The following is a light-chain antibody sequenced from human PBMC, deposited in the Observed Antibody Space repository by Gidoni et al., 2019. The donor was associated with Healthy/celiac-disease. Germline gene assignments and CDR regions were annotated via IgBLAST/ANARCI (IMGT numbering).Light chain of an antibody. J-gene: IGLJ2*01. CDR2: EVS. Sequence: QSALTQPPPASGSPGQSVTISCTGTSSDVGGYNYVSWYQQHPGKAPKLMIYEVSKRPSGVPDRFSGSKSGNTASLTVSGLQAEDEADYYCSSYAGSNNLEVFGGGTKLTVL. CDR3: SSYAGSNNLEV. CDR1: SSDVGGYNY. V-gene: IGLV2-8*01.